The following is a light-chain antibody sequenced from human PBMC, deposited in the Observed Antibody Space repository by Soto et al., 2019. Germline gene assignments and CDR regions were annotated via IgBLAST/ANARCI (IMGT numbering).Light chain of an antibody. CDR1: QSLSSW. V-gene: IGKV1-5*03. CDR2: KAS. CDR3: QQYLSYPIT. Sequence: DIQMTQSPSTLSASVGDRVTITCGASQSLSSWLAWYQQKPGKAPKSLIYKASSLESGVPSRFSGSGSGTEFTLTISSLQPDDFATYYCQQYLSYPITFGQGTRLEIK. J-gene: IGKJ5*01.